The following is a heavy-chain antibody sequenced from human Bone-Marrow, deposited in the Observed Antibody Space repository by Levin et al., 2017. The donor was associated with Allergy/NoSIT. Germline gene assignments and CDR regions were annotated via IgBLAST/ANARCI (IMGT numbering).Heavy chain of an antibody. V-gene: IGHV3-53*01. CDR1: GFTVSNSY. CDR2: IFDDDRT. CDR3: ARGDFEF. Sequence: GESLKISCSASGFTVSNSYMSWVRQAPGKGLEWASIIFDDDRTFYADSVKGRFTIFRDISKNTVYLQMNTLRAEDTAVYYCARGDFEFWGQGTLVTVSS. J-gene: IGHJ4*02.